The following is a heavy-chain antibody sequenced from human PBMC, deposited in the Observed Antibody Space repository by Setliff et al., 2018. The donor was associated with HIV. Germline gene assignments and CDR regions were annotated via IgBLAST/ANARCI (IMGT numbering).Heavy chain of an antibody. CDR2: IYGSGST. CDR3: EVAGQ. Sequence: SETLSLTCTVSGGSISSYYWSWIRQPPGKGLEWIGYIYGSGSTGYNPSLKSRVTISVDTSKNQFSLKLRSVTAADTAVYYCEVAGQWGQGTLVTVSS. V-gene: IGHV4-4*09. J-gene: IGHJ4*02. CDR1: GGSISSYY. D-gene: IGHD6-19*01.